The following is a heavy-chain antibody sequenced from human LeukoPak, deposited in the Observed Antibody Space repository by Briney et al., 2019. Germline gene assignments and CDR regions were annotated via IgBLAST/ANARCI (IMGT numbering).Heavy chain of an antibody. J-gene: IGHJ4*02. D-gene: IGHD5-12*01. CDR3: ARSRGYSGYGALGY. CDR1: GGSFSGYY. Sequence: SETLSLTCAVYGGSFSGYYWSWIRQPPGKGLEWIGEINHSGSTNYNPSLKSRVTISVDTSKNQFSLKLSSVTAADTAVYYCARSRGYSGYGALGYWGQGTLVTVSS. V-gene: IGHV4-34*01. CDR2: INHSGST.